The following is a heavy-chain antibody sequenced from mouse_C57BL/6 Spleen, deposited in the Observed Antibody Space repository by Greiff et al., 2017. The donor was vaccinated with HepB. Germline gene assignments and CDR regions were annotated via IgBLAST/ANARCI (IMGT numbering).Heavy chain of an antibody. J-gene: IGHJ3*01. Sequence: EVQVVESGGGLVQPGGSLKLSCAASGFTFSDYYMYWVRQTPEKRLEWVAYINNSGGSTYYPDTVKGRFTISRDNAKNTLYLQMSRLKSEDTAMYYCARSYGFAYWGQGTLVTVSA. CDR1: GFTFSDYY. CDR2: INNSGGST. D-gene: IGHD1-1*01. V-gene: IGHV5-12*01. CDR3: ARSYGFAY.